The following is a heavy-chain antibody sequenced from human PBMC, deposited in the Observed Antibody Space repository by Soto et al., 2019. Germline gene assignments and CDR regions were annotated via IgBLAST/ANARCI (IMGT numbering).Heavy chain of an antibody. CDR1: GYDFTSYG. CDR2: ISAYNGKR. D-gene: IGHD2-21*01. Sequence: QGQLLQSGDEVKKPGASVRVSCRASGYDFTSYGISWVRQAPGQGLEWVSWISAYNGKRDTAQKFQGRVTMTLDTSTETTHMELGDLTSADTAVYYCARGRIVASIHDACEIWGHGTMVAVSS. J-gene: IGHJ3*02. CDR3: ARGRIVASIHDACEI. V-gene: IGHV1-18*01.